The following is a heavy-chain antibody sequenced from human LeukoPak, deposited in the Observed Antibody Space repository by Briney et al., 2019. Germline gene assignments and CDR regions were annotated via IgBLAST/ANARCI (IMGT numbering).Heavy chain of an antibody. J-gene: IGHJ4*02. CDR2: IIPIFGTA. D-gene: IGHD3-22*01. V-gene: IGHV1-69*13. CDR1: GGTFSSYA. CDR3: ARDKDYYDSSGYENFDY. Sequence: SVKVSCKASGGTFSSYAISWVRQAPGQGLEWMGGIIPIFGTANYAQKFQGRVTITADESTSTAYMELSSLRSEDTAVYYCARDKDYYDSSGYENFDYWGQGTLVTVSS.